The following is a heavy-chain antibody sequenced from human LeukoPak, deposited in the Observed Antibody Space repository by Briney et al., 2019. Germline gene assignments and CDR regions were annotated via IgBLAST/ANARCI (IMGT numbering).Heavy chain of an antibody. J-gene: IGHJ6*02. CDR2: IIPILGIA. CDR1: GGTFSSYA. V-gene: IGHV1-69*04. Sequence: SVKVSCKASGGTFSSYAISWVRQAPGQGLEWMGRIIPILGIANYAQKFQGRVTITADKSTSTAYMELSSLRSEDTAVYYCAREGCSGGSCYPSYGMDVWGQGTTVTVSS. D-gene: IGHD2-15*01. CDR3: AREGCSGGSCYPSYGMDV.